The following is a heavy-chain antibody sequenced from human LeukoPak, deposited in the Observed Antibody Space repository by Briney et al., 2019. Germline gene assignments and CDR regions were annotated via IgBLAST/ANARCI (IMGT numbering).Heavy chain of an antibody. D-gene: IGHD4-17*01. CDR1: GYTLTELS. V-gene: IGHV1-24*01. J-gene: IGHJ4*02. CDR3: ATGFDGDYAFDY. CDR2: FDPEDGET. Sequence: ASVKASCKVSGYTLTELSMHWVRQAPGKGLEWMGGFDPEDGETIYAQKFQGRVTMTEDTSTDTAYMELSSLRSEDTAVYYCATGFDGDYAFDYWGQGTLVTVSS.